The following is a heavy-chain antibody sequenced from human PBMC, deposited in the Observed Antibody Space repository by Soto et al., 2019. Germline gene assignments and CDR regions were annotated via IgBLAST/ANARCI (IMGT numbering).Heavy chain of an antibody. D-gene: IGHD2-2*01. Sequence: PGGSLRLSCAASGFTFSSYGMHWVRQAPGKGLEWVAVIWYDGSNKYYADSVKGRFTISRDNSKNTLYLQMNSLRAEDTAVYYCAREPRQLLNNWFDPWGQGTLITVYS. J-gene: IGHJ5*02. CDR1: GFTFSSYG. CDR2: IWYDGSNK. V-gene: IGHV3-33*01. CDR3: AREPRQLLNNWFDP.